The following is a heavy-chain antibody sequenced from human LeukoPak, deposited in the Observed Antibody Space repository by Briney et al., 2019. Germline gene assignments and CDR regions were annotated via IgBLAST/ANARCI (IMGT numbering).Heavy chain of an antibody. CDR2: IYYNGRT. Sequence: SETLSLTCAVSGGSISTYYWNWIRQPPGKGLEWIGYIYYNGRTNYNPSLKSRVTISVDTSKNQFSLNLTSVTAADTAVYYCANAGRGNPPVFQHWGQGPLVTVSS. CDR3: ANAGRGNPPVFQH. CDR1: GGSISTYY. D-gene: IGHD2/OR15-2a*01. J-gene: IGHJ1*01. V-gene: IGHV4-59*01.